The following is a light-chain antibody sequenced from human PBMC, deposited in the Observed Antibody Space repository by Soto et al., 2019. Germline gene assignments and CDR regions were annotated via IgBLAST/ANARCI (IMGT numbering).Light chain of an antibody. CDR3: SSSTSSSHVV. V-gene: IGLV2-14*01. Sequence: QSALTQPASVSGSPGQSITISCTGTSSDVGGYNYVSWYQQHPGKAPKLMIYDVSNRPSGVSNRFSGSKSGNTASLTISGLQAEDEADYYCSSSTSSSHVVFGGGTKLTVL. J-gene: IGLJ2*01. CDR2: DVS. CDR1: SSDVGGYNY.